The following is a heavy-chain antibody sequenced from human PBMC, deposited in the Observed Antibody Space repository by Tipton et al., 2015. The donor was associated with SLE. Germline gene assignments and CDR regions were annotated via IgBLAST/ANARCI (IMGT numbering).Heavy chain of an antibody. CDR1: GGSISSSRFP. J-gene: IGHJ3*02. CDR3: ASTGDGYNDAVDI. Sequence: TLSLTCTVSGGSISSSRFPLVLSIQPLGKALVWLGSLYYSGSTYYNPSLKSRVTISVDTSKNQFSLKLSSVTAADTAVYYCASTGDGYNDAVDIWGQGTMLAVS. CDR2: LYYSGST. V-gene: IGHV4-39*07. D-gene: IGHD5-24*01.